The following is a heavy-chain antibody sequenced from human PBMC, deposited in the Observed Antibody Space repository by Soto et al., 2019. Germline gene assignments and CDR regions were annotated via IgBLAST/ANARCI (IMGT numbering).Heavy chain of an antibody. CDR2: IYYNGNT. CDR3: ARALVDTAMALFDY. CDR1: GGSISNHY. Sequence: SETLSLTCTVSGGSISNHYWSWIRQPPGKGLEWIGYIYYNGNTNYNPSLKSRVTMSVDTSKNQFSLKLSSVTAADTAVYYCARALVDTAMALFDYWGQGTLVTVSS. V-gene: IGHV4-59*11. J-gene: IGHJ4*02. D-gene: IGHD5-18*01.